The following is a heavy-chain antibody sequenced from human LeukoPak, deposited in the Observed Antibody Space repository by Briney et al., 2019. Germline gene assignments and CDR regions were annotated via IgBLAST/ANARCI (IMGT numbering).Heavy chain of an antibody. CDR1: GVAIGSSW. J-gene: IGHJ1*01. V-gene: IGHV3-7*01. CDR2: VNPGGSVQ. Sequence: PGGSLRLSFIASGVAIGSSWMSWVRQSPGKRLELVANVNPGGSVQNYVDSVTGRFTISRDNAKNSLYLQMNNLRADDTAVYYCATTFPYCSEDNCALGGQGTLVTVSS. D-gene: IGHD2-15*01. CDR3: ATTFPYCSEDNCAL.